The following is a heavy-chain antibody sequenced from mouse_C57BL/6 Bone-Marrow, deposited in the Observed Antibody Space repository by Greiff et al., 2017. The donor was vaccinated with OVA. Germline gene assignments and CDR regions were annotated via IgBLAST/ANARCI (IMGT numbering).Heavy chain of an antibody. D-gene: IGHD1-1*01. CDR2: IHPNSGST. CDR1: GYTFTSYW. V-gene: IGHV1-64*01. Sequence: QVQLQQPGAELVKPGASVKLSCKASGYTFTSYWMHWVKQRPGQGLEWIGMIHPNSGSTNYNEKFKSKATLTVDKSSRTAYMQLSSLTSEDSAVYYCARFSPITTVVADAMDYWGQGTSVTVSS. J-gene: IGHJ4*01. CDR3: ARFSPITTVVADAMDY.